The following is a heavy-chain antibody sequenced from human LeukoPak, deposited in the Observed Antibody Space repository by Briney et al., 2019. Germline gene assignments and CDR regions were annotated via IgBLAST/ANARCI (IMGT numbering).Heavy chain of an antibody. CDR1: GLTFSNYV. CDR3: AKSGDQVTVTKLDY. CDR2: ISGSGGST. V-gene: IGHV3-23*01. D-gene: IGHD4-17*01. J-gene: IGHJ4*02. Sequence: TGGSLRLSCAASGLTFSNYVMSWVRQAPGKGLEWVSGISGSGGSTFYADSVKGRFTISRDNSKNTLYLEMNSLRAEDTALFYCAKSGDQVTVTKLDYWGQGTLVTVSS.